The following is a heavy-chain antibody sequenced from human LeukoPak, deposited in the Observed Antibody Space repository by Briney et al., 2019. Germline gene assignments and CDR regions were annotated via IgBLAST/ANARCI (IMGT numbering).Heavy chain of an antibody. V-gene: IGHV3-11*01. CDR2: ISISGSTI. J-gene: IGHJ4*02. CDR3: ARLFRIGAGRDYFDY. Sequence: GGTLRLSCAASGFIFNDYYMSWIRQAPGKGLEWVSYISISGSTIDYADSVKGRFTIFRDNAKNSLYLQMKSLRAEDTAVYFCARLFRIGAGRDYFDYWGQGTLVTVSS. D-gene: IGHD3-10*01. CDR1: GFIFNDYY.